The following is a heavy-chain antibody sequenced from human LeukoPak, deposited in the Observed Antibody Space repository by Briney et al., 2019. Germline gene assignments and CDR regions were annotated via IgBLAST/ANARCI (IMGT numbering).Heavy chain of an antibody. CDR3: ARVLGGETFSLHCSGGSCYSGPLDY. Sequence: ASVKVSCKASGYTFTGYYMHWVRQAPGQGLEWMGRINTNSGGTNYAQKFQGRVTMTRDTSISTAYMELSRLRSDDTAVYYCARVLGGETFSLHCSGGSCYSGPLDYWGQRTLVTVSS. D-gene: IGHD2-15*01. V-gene: IGHV1-2*06. CDR2: INTNSGGT. J-gene: IGHJ4*02. CDR1: GYTFTGYY.